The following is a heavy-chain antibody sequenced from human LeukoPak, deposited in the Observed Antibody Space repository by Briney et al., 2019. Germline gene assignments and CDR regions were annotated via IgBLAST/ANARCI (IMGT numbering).Heavy chain of an antibody. CDR1: GYTFTNYG. CDR3: ARDGDTYYYDSSDLFDY. D-gene: IGHD3-22*01. CDR2: ISAYNGNT. V-gene: IGHV1-18*01. Sequence: GASVKVSCKASGYTFTNYGISWVRQAPGQGLEWMGWISAYNGNTNYAEKLQGRVTMTTDTSTSTAYMELRSLRSDDTAVYYCARDGDTYYYDSSDLFDYWGQGTLVTVSS. J-gene: IGHJ4*02.